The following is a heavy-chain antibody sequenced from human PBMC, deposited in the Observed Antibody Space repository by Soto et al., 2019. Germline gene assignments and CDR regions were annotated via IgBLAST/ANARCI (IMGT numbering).Heavy chain of an antibody. V-gene: IGHV1-18*01. CDR2: ISTYNGDT. D-gene: IGHD5-12*01. Sequence: QVQLVQSGAEGKKPGASVKVSCKASGYTFSRSGISWVRQAPGQGLEWMGWISTYNGDTNYAQTFQGRVTMTTDTSTSTVYMELRSLRSDDTAVYYCAREGVAPHYHYGMDVWGQGTPVTVSS. CDR3: AREGVAPHYHYGMDV. J-gene: IGHJ6*02. CDR1: GYTFSRSG.